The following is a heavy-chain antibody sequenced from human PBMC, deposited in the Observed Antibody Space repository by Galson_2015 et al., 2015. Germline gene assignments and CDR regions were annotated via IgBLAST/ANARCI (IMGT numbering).Heavy chain of an antibody. D-gene: IGHD5-12*01. CDR1: GGSITRYY. CDR2: IYYSGYT. J-gene: IGHJ4*02. CDR3: GRGRSGYVLPLDF. V-gene: IGHV4-59*01. Sequence: ATLSLTCTVSGGSITRYYWGWLRPAPEKGLEWIGYIYYSGYTNYNPSFNSRVTISVDTSKNQFSLKLTSVTAADAAVYYCGRGRSGYVLPLDFWGQGTLVTVSS.